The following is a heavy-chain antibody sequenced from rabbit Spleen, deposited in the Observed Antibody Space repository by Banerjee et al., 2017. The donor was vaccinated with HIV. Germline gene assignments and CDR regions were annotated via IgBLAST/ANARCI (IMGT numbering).Heavy chain of an antibody. Sequence: QEQLEESGGGLVQPGGSLKLSCKASGFDFSRTGVSWVRQAPGKGLEWIGYIDLLFGTTYYASWVNGRFPISSHNAQNTLYLQLHSLTAADTATYFCVRGASDNGYYSLWGPGTLVTVS. CDR3: VRGASDNGYYSL. D-gene: IGHD1-1*01. CDR2: IDLLFGTT. J-gene: IGHJ4*01. V-gene: IGHV1S47*01. CDR1: GFDFSRTG.